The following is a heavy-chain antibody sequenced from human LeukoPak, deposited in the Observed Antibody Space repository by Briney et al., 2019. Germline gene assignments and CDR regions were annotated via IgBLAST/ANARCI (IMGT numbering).Heavy chain of an antibody. CDR2: INWNGGST. CDR3: ARFGVVGAPSYYYYMDV. D-gene: IGHD1-26*01. CDR1: GFTFDDYG. V-gene: IGHV3-20*04. Sequence: PGGSLRLSCAASGFTFDDYGMSWVRQAPGKGLEWVSGINWNGGSTGYADSVKGRFTISRDNAKNSLYLQMNSLRAEDTALYYCARFGVVGAPSYYYYMDVWGKGTTVTVSS. J-gene: IGHJ6*03.